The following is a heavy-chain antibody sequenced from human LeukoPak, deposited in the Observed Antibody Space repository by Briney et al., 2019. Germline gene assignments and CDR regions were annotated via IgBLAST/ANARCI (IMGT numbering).Heavy chain of an antibody. J-gene: IGHJ2*01. CDR1: GFTFSSYA. Sequence: PGGSLRLSCAASGFTFSSYAMIWVRQAPGKGLEWVSYIGGSGTPIYYADSVKGRFTISRDNAKNSLYLQMNSLRAEDTATYYCARRFDVWGRGTLVTVSS. V-gene: IGHV3-48*03. CDR2: IGGSGTPI. CDR3: ARRFDV.